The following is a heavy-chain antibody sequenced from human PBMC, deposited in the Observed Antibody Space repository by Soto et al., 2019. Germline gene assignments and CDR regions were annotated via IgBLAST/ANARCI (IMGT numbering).Heavy chain of an antibody. Sequence: PSETLSLTCTVSGGSISTYYWNWIRQSPGKGLEWIGYIYRTGSTHYNPSLNSRAAISLGTSRNRFSLQLNSVTAADTAVYFCARQIGDDPFDIWGQGTMVTVSS. J-gene: IGHJ3*02. CDR3: ARQIGDDPFDI. CDR2: IYRTGST. D-gene: IGHD3-3*01. V-gene: IGHV4-4*09. CDR1: GGSISTYY.